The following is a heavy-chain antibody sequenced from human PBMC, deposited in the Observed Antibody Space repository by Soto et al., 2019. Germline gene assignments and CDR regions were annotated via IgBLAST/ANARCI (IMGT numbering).Heavy chain of an antibody. V-gene: IGHV3-15*01. CDR1: GFTFSNAW. J-gene: IGHJ4*02. CDR3: TKGPPFRGYCICGRCY. Sequence: EVQLVESGGGLVKPGGSLRLSCAASGFTFSNAWLSWVRQAPGKGLEWVGRIKSKSDGGTIDYAATVKGRFTISRDDSKNPVYLEMNSLETEDTAVYYCTKGPPFRGYCICGRCYWGQGTLVTVSS. CDR2: IKSKSDGGTI. D-gene: IGHD2-15*01.